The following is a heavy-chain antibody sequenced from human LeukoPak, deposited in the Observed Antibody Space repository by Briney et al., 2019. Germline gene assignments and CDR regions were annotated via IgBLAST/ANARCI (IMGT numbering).Heavy chain of an antibody. CDR2: IRYDGSNE. CDR1: GFTFSNYC. J-gene: IGHJ4*02. CDR3: ARAGVVLRYFDWLLNAFDY. D-gene: IGHD3-9*01. V-gene: IGHV3-30*02. Sequence: GGSLRLSCAASGFTFSNYCIHWVRQAPGKGLEWVTFIRYDGSNEYYADSVKGRFTISRDNSKNTLYLQMNSLRAEDTAVYYCARAGVVLRYFDWLLNAFDYWGQGTLVTVSS.